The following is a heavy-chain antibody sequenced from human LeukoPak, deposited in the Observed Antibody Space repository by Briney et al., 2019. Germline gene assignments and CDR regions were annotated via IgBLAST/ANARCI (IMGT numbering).Heavy chain of an antibody. CDR2: IGGSGGNT. V-gene: IGHV3-23*01. CDR3: AKAGCSSGSCSRGDDD. CDR1: GFTFSSYA. Sequence: GGTLRLSCAVSGFTFSSYAMSWVRQAPGKGLEWVSAIGGSGGNTYYADSVKGRFTISRDNSKNTLYLQMNSLRAEDTAVYYCAKAGCSSGSCSRGDDDWGQGALVTVSS. J-gene: IGHJ4*02. D-gene: IGHD2-15*01.